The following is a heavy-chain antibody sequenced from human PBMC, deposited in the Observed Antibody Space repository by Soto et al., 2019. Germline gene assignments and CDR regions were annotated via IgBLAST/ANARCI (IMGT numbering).Heavy chain of an antibody. CDR3: ARGGASARIDY. J-gene: IGHJ4*02. D-gene: IGHD3-10*01. Sequence: SETLSLTCAVYGGSFSGYYWSWIRQPPGKGLEWIGEINHSGSTNYNPSLKSRVTISVDTSKNQFSLKLSSVTAADMAVYYCARGGASARIDYWGQGTLVTVSS. CDR1: GGSFSGYY. CDR2: INHSGST. V-gene: IGHV4-34*01.